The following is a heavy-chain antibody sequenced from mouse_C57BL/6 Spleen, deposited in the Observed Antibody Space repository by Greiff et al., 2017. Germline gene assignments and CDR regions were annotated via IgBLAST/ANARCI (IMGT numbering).Heavy chain of an antibody. D-gene: IGHD1-1*01. CDR2: IHPNSGST. J-gene: IGHJ1*03. CDR1: GYTFTSYW. CDR3: ARITTVVATGWYFDV. Sequence: VQLQQPGAELVKPGASVKLSCKASGYTFTSYWMHWVKQRPGQGLEWIGMIHPNSGSTNYNEKFKSKATLTVDKSSSTAYMQLSSLTSEDSAVYYCARITTVVATGWYFDVWGTGTTVTVSS. V-gene: IGHV1-64*01.